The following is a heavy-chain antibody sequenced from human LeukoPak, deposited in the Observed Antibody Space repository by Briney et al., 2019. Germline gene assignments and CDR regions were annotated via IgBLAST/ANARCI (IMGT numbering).Heavy chain of an antibody. Sequence: GGSLRLSCAASGFTFSSYSMNWVRQAPGKGLEWVSYISSSSSTIYYADSVKGRFTISRDNAKNSLYLQMNSLRAEDTAVYYCARLIWVGGFGSSNWFDPWGQGTLVTVSS. CDR1: GFTFSSYS. D-gene: IGHD3-10*01. CDR3: ARLIWVGGFGSSNWFDP. CDR2: ISSSSSTI. V-gene: IGHV3-48*01. J-gene: IGHJ5*02.